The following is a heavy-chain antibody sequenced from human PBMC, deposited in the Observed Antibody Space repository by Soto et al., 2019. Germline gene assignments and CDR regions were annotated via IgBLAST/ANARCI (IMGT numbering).Heavy chain of an antibody. CDR1: GFTFSTYA. V-gene: IGHV3-23*01. CDR3: ARGGPRDGYRDLDY. Sequence: EVQLLESGGALVQPGGSLRRSCAASGFTFSTYAMTWFRQAPGKGLEWVASLTNTGDSTHYPDSVKGRFTISRDNSKNTMYLQMSSLRAEDTAVYYCARGGPRDGYRDLDYWGQGTQVTVSS. D-gene: IGHD5-18*01. CDR2: LTNTGDST. J-gene: IGHJ4*02.